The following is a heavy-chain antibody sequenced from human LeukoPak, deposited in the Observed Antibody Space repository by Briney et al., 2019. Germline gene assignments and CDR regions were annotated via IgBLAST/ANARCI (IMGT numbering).Heavy chain of an antibody. CDR3: AKETMIVVIFGSFDY. Sequence: GGSLRLSCSASGFTFSSYVMHWVRQAPGKGLEYVSVISSNGGSTDYADSVKGRFTISRDNSKNTLYLQMNSLRAEDTAVYYCAKETMIVVIFGSFDYWGQGTLVTVSS. J-gene: IGHJ4*02. V-gene: IGHV3-64*04. D-gene: IGHD3-22*01. CDR1: GFTFSSYV. CDR2: ISSNGGST.